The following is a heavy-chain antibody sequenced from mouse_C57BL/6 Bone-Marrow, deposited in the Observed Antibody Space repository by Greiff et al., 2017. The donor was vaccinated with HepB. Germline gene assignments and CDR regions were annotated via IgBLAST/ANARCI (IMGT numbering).Heavy chain of an antibody. J-gene: IGHJ3*01. CDR3: TGDFY. CDR2: IDPETGGT. Sequence: VQRVESGAELVRPGASVTLSCKASGYTFTDYEMHWVKQTPVHGLEWIGAIDPETGGTAYNQKFKGKAILTADKSSSTAYMEIRSLTSEDSAVYYCTGDFYWGQGTLVTVSA. V-gene: IGHV1-15*01. CDR1: GYTFTDYE.